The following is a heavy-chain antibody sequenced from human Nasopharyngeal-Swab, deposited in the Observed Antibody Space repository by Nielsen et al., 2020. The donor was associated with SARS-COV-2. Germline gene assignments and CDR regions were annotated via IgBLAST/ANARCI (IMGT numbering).Heavy chain of an antibody. J-gene: IGHJ6*02. CDR1: GGTFSSYA. D-gene: IGHD2-15*01. V-gene: IGHV1-69*13. CDR2: IIPIFGTA. CDR3: ARAEKTQVAATTNYYYYGMDV. Sequence: SSVKVSCKASGGTFSSYAISWVRQAPGQGLEWMGGIIPIFGTANYAQKFQGRVTITADESTSTAYMELSSLRSEDTAVYYCARAEKTQVAATTNYYYYGMDVWGQGTTVTVSS.